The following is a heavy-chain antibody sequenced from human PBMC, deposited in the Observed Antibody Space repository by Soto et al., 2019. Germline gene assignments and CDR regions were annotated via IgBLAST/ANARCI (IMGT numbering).Heavy chain of an antibody. Sequence: QVQLVQSGTEVKKPGSSVKVSCKASGGTFRNYPINWVRQAPGQGLEWMGSIFPLTDIPDYAQNFQARLTISADKSTSTAYMELSSLTSDDTAMYFCERGPLVVLNYFESWGQGTLVTFSS. CDR3: ERGPLVVLNYFES. CDR1: GGTFRNYP. V-gene: IGHV1-69*02. CDR2: IFPLTDIP. J-gene: IGHJ4*02.